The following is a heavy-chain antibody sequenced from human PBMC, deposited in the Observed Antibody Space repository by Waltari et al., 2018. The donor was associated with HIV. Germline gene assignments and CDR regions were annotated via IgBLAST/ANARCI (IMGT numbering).Heavy chain of an antibody. V-gene: IGHV1-69*06. CDR1: GGTFSSYA. CDR2: IIPIFGTA. CDR3: ARYRVEMATTISMGWFDP. Sequence: QVQLVQSGAEVKKPGSSVKVSCKASGGTFSSYAISWVRQAPGQGLEWMGGIIPIFGTANYAQKFQGRVTITADKSTSTAYMELSSLRSEDTAVYYCARYRVEMATTISMGWFDPWGQGTLVTVSS. D-gene: IGHD5-12*01. J-gene: IGHJ5*02.